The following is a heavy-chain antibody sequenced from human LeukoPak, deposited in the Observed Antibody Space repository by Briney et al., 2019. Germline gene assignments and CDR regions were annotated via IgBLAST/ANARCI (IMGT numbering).Heavy chain of an antibody. V-gene: IGHV3-15*01. CDR3: TTDSRDFDYYGMDV. CDR1: GFTFRNAW. CDR2: IKSKTDGGTT. Sequence: PGGSLRLSCAASGFTFRNAWMSWVRQAPGKGLEWVGRIKSKTDGGTTDYAAPVKGRFTISRDDSKNTLYLQMNSLKTEDTAVYYCTTDSRDFDYYGMDVWGQGTTVTVSS. J-gene: IGHJ6*02.